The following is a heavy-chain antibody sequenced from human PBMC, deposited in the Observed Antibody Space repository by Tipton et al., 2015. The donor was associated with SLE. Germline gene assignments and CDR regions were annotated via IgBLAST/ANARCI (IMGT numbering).Heavy chain of an antibody. CDR3: ARGRGSSSSHYYYYYMDV. CDR1: GGSISSRNW. CDR2: IDHSGST. V-gene: IGHV4-4*02. Sequence: TLSLTCAVYGGSISSRNWWSWIRQPPGKGLEWIGEIDHSGSTNYNPSLESRVTISIDKSRNQFSLKLSSVTAADTAVYYCARGRGSSSSHYYYYYMDVWGKGTTVTVSS. D-gene: IGHD6-6*01. J-gene: IGHJ6*03.